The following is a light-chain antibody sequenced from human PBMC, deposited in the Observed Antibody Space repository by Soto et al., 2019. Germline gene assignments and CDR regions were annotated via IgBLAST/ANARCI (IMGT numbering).Light chain of an antibody. CDR2: KAS. Sequence: DTHMTQSPSTLSASVGDRVTITCRASQSISGWLAWYQQKPGKAPKLLIYKASTLQSGVPSSFSGRGSGTEFTLTISSLQTDDFATYYCQQYDSYPLTFGGGTKVEIK. CDR3: QQYDSYPLT. J-gene: IGKJ4*01. V-gene: IGKV1-5*03. CDR1: QSISGW.